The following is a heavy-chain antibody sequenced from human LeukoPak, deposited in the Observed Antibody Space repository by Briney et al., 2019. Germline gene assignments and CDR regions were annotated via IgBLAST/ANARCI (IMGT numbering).Heavy chain of an antibody. CDR1: GFTFSSYA. CDR2: ISYDGSNK. D-gene: IGHD6-13*01. V-gene: IGHV3-30-3*01. Sequence: GGSLRLSRAASGFTFSSYAMHWVRQAPGKGLEWVAVISYDGSNKYYADSVKGRFTISRDNSKNTLYLQMNSLRAEDTAVYYCARAPGAAAGTGYFDYWGQGTLVTVSS. CDR3: ARAPGAAAGTGYFDY. J-gene: IGHJ4*02.